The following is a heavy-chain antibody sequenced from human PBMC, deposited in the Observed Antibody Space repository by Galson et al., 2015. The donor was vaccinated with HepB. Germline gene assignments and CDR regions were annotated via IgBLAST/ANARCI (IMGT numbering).Heavy chain of an antibody. J-gene: IGHJ6*02. CDR1: GDSVSSSTAA. Sequence: CAISGDSVSSSTAAWNWIRQSPSRGLEWLGRTYYRSKWYNDYAVPVKSRITINPDTSKNQFSLQLSSVAPDDTAVYYCARDSFYDNTGYPVPRNFGVDVWGQGTTVTVSS. D-gene: IGHD3-22*01. CDR3: ARDSFYDNTGYPVPRNFGVDV. CDR2: TYYRSKWYN. V-gene: IGHV6-1*01.